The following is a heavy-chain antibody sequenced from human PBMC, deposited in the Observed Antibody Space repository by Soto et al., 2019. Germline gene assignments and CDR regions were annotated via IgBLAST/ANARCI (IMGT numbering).Heavy chain of an antibody. J-gene: IGHJ5*02. Sequence: SVKVSCKASGGTFSSYTISWVRQAPGQGLEWMGRIIPILGIANYAQKFQGRVTITADKSTSTAYMELSSLRSEDTAVYYCARDRDVVVVAATRGNWFDPWGQGTLVTVSS. CDR2: IIPILGIA. CDR1: GGTFSSYT. D-gene: IGHD2-15*01. V-gene: IGHV1-69*04. CDR3: ARDRDVVVVAATRGNWFDP.